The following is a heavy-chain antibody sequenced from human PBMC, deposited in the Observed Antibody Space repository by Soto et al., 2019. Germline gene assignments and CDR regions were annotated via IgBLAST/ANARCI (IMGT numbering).Heavy chain of an antibody. D-gene: IGHD1-1*01. J-gene: IGHJ6*02. CDR3: AREYPTTTYYYGMDV. V-gene: IGHV4-59*01. CDR1: CGSISSYY. CDR2: IYYSGST. Sequence: PSETLSLTCTVSCGSISSYYWSWIRQPPGKGLEWIGYIYYSGSTNYNPSLKSRVTISVDTSKNQFSLKLSSVTAADTAVYYCAREYPTTTYYYGMDVWGQGTTVTVSS.